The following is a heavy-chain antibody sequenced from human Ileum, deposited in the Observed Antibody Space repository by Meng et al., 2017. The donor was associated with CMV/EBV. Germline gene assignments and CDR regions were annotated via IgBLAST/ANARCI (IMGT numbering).Heavy chain of an antibody. Sequence: GGSLRLSCAGAGFSFNDFQLAWVRQRPGKGLEWVAGINWDGFSTVYVDSVKGRFTISRDNAKNLLFLQMNSLRPEDTALYYCAKEGGYWGQGTLVTVSS. CDR2: INWDGFST. D-gene: IGHD3-16*01. J-gene: IGHJ4*02. CDR3: AKEGGY. V-gene: IGHV3-20*04. CDR1: GFSFNDFQ.